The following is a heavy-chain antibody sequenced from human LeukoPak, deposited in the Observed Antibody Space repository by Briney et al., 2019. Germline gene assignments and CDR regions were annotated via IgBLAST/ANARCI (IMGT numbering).Heavy chain of an antibody. CDR3: AGTGLLYERGIDY. Sequence: SETLSLTCTVSGGSISSYYWSWIRQPPGKGLEWIGYIYYSGSTNYNPSLKSRVTISADTSKNQFSLKLSSVTAADTAVYYCAGTGLLYERGIDYWGQGTLVTVSS. CDR1: GGSISSYY. CDR2: IYYSGST. D-gene: IGHD3-3*01. J-gene: IGHJ4*02. V-gene: IGHV4-59*01.